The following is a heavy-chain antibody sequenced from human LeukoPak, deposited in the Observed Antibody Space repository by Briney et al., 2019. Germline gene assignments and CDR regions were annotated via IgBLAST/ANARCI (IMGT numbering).Heavy chain of an antibody. D-gene: IGHD3-22*01. J-gene: IGHJ4*02. CDR3: VRLTFYEGRGYYPDH. CDR1: GFTFSSHR. CDR2: ISSDGSSA. Sequence: GGSLRLSCGASGFTFSSHRMHWVRQAPGEAPAWVARISSDGSSAVYADSVRGRFTVSRDNAKSTLFLQMDSLRAEDTAVYYCVRLTFYEGRGYYPDHWGQGTLVTVSS. V-gene: IGHV3-74*01.